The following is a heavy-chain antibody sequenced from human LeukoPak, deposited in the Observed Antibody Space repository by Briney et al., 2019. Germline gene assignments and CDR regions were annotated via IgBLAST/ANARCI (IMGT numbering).Heavy chain of an antibody. CDR1: GSTFTSHW. CDR3: ATPTTGCSSTSCYLLF. V-gene: IGHV5-51*01. J-gene: IGHJ4*02. CDR2: IYPADSET. Sequence: GESLKISCKDSGSTFTSHWIGWVRQMLGKGLEWMGVIYPADSETTYSPSFQGQVTISADKSISTAYLQWSSLKASDTAMYYCATPTTGCSSTSCYLLFWGQGTLVTVSS. D-gene: IGHD2-2*01.